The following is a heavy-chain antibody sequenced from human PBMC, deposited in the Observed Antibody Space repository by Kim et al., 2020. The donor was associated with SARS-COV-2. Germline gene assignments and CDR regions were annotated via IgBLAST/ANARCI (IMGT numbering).Heavy chain of an antibody. V-gene: IGHV4-59*01. D-gene: IGHD6-13*01. CDR3: ARRGSSWYTT. CDR2: IYYSGST. Sequence: SETLSLTCTVSGGSISSYYWSWIRQPPGKGLEWIGYIYYSGSTNYNPSLKSRVTISVDTSKNQFSLKLSSVTAADTAVYYCARRGSSWYTTWGQGTLVTVSS. CDR1: GGSISSYY. J-gene: IGHJ5*02.